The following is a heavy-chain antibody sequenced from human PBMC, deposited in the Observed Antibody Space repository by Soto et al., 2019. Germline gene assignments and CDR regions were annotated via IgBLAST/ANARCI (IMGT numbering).Heavy chain of an antibody. V-gene: IGHV1-2*02. J-gene: IGHJ3*02. Sequence: QLHLVQSGAVVKKPGASVTVSCSASGYPVTAYYMHWVRQAPGRGLEWMGGINPATGAAKYTQTFQGGVTMTRDTSTSTVFRELSGLTSEDTAVFSCARGGGVGVAGSAAFDMWGQGTVVTVSS. CDR3: ARGGGVGVAGSAAFDM. D-gene: IGHD3-3*01. CDR1: GYPVTAYY. CDR2: INPATGAA.